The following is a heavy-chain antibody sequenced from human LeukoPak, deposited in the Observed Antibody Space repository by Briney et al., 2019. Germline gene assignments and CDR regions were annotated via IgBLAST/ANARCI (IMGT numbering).Heavy chain of an antibody. Sequence: GGSLRLSCAASGFTFTSYAMSWVRQAPGKGLEWVSAVSGSGGSTYYADSVKGRFTISGDNSKNTLYLQMNSLRAEDTAVYYCARDAGIVGAHFDYWGQGTLVTVSS. J-gene: IGHJ4*02. D-gene: IGHD1-26*01. CDR1: GFTFTSYA. CDR3: ARDAGIVGAHFDY. CDR2: VSGSGGST. V-gene: IGHV3-23*01.